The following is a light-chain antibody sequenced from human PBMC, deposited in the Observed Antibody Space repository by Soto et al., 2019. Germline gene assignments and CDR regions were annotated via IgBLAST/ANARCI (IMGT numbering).Light chain of an antibody. Sequence: QSVLTPPRSVSVSPGRSVTISCTGTSSDVGGYNYVSWYQQHPGKAPKLMVYDVSKRPSGVPDRFSGSKSGNTASLTISGLQAEDEAEYYCCSYAGSYYVSGTGTKATVL. J-gene: IGLJ1*01. CDR2: DVS. V-gene: IGLV2-11*01. CDR3: CSYAGSYYV. CDR1: SSDVGGYNY.